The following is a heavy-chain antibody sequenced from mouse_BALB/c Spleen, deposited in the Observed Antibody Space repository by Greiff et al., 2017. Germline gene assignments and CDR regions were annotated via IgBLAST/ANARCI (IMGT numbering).Heavy chain of an antibody. J-gene: IGHJ2*01. Sequence: QVHVKQSGAELARPGASVKLSCKASGYTFTSYWMQWVKQRPGQGLEWIGAIYPGDGDTRYTQKFKGKATLTADKSSSTAYMQLSSLASEDSAVYYCARADGSSYVDYFDFWGQGTTLTVSS. CDR2: IYPGDGDT. D-gene: IGHD1-1*01. CDR3: ARADGSSYVDYFDF. V-gene: IGHV1-87*01. CDR1: GYTFTSYW.